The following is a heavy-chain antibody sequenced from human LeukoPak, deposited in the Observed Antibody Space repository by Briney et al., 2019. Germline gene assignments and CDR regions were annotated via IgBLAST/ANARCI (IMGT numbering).Heavy chain of an antibody. CDR3: TKDRSPLAASDAFDI. D-gene: IGHD6-19*01. Sequence: GGSLRLSCVASGFTFSPYGMSWVRQAPGKGLERVSGISGSGDSTYYADSVKGRFTISRDNSRNTVHLQMNSVRAEDTAVYHCTKDRSPLAASDAFDIWGQGTMVTVSS. J-gene: IGHJ3*02. CDR2: ISGSGDST. CDR1: GFTFSPYG. V-gene: IGHV3-23*01.